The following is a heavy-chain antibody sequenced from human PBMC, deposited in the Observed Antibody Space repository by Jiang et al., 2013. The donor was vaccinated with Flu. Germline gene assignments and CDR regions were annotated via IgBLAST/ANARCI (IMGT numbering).Heavy chain of an antibody. Sequence: RLSCAASGFTFSSYAMSWVRQAPGKGLEWVSAISGSGGSTYYADSVKGRFTISRDNSKNTLYLQMNSLRAEDTAVYYCAKSPRVHYAVRYWGQGTLVTVSS. J-gene: IGHJ4*02. CDR2: ISGSGGST. D-gene: IGHD2-2*01. CDR1: GFTFSSYA. V-gene: IGHV3-23*01. CDR3: AKSPRVHYAVRY.